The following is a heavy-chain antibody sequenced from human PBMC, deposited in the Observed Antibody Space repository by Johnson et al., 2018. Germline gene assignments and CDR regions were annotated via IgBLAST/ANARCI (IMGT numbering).Heavy chain of an antibody. CDR3: ASGSYYDSSGEAFDI. D-gene: IGHD3-22*01. CDR1: GFTFSSYA. J-gene: IGHJ3*02. Sequence: QVQLVQSGGGVVQPGRSLRLSCAASGFTFSSYAMHWVRQAPGKGLEWVAVISYDGSNKYYADSVKGRFTISRDNSKNTLYLQMNSLRAEDTAVYYCASGSYYDSSGEAFDIWGQGTIVTVSS. CDR2: ISYDGSNK. V-gene: IGHV3-30-3*01.